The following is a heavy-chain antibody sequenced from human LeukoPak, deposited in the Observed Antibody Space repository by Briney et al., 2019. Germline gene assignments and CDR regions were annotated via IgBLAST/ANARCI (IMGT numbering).Heavy chain of an antibody. CDR3: AKGGGYEAQYYYYYLDV. D-gene: IGHD5-12*01. J-gene: IGHJ6*03. CDR1: GFTFRNYW. CDR2: IKEDGSEK. Sequence: GGSLRLSCAASGFTFRNYWMRWVRQAPGKGLEWVANIKEDGSEKYYVDSVKGRFTISRDNAKNSLYLQMNSLRAEDTAVYYCAKGGGYEAQYYYYYLDVWGKGTTVTISS. V-gene: IGHV3-7*01.